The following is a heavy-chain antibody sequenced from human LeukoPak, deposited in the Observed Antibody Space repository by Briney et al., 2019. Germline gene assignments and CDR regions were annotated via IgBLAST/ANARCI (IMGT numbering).Heavy chain of an antibody. D-gene: IGHD6-19*01. CDR1: GFTFSSYA. CDR2: ISGSGGST. CDR3: AKGRYSSGPTFDY. V-gene: IGHV3-23*01. J-gene: IGHJ4*02. Sequence: GGSLRLSCAASGFTFSSYAMSWVRQAPGKGLEWVSAISGSGGSTYYADSVKGRFTISRDNSKNSLYLQMNRLRAEDTALYYCAKGRYSSGPTFDYWGQGTLVTVSS.